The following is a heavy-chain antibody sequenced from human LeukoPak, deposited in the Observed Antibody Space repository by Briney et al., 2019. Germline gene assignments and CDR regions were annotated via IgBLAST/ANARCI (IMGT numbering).Heavy chain of an antibody. CDR3: ARSGSGRLRYFEADY. J-gene: IGHJ4*02. CDR2: ISAYNGDT. D-gene: IGHD3-9*01. V-gene: IGHV1-18*01. Sequence: ASVKVSCKASGYTFTNYGISWVRQAPGQGLEWMGWISAYNGDTNSAQKLQGRVTMTTDTSTSTAYMGLRSLRSDDTAVYYCARSGSGRLRYFEADYWGQGTLVTVSS. CDR1: GYTFTNYG.